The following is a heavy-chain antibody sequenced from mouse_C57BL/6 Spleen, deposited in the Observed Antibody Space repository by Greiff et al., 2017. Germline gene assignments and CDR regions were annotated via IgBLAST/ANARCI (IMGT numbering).Heavy chain of an antibody. CDR2: INYDGSST. V-gene: IGHV5-16*01. Sequence: EVQVVESEGGLVQPGSSMKLSCTASGFTFSDYYMAWVRQVPEQGLEWVAYINYDGSSTYYLDSLKSRFIISRDNAKNILYLQMSSLKSEDTATYYCARDPHYYGSSYFDYWGQGTTLTVSS. CDR3: ARDPHYYGSSYFDY. CDR1: GFTFSDYY. D-gene: IGHD1-1*01. J-gene: IGHJ2*01.